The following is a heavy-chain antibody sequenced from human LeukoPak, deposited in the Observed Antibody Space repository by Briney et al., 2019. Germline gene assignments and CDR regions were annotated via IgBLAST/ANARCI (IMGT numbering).Heavy chain of an antibody. V-gene: IGHV3-7*03. J-gene: IGHJ6*03. CDR3: ARDSKGFGELLSLDYYYYMDV. CDR2: IKQDGSET. D-gene: IGHD3-10*01. CDR1: GYTFSTYW. Sequence: PGGSLRLSCAASGYTFSTYWMTWVRQAPGKGLDWVGSIKQDGSETYYADSLKGRFTISRDNAKDTLYLQMNSLRAEDTAVYYCARDSKGFGELLSLDYYYYMDVWGKGTTVTISS.